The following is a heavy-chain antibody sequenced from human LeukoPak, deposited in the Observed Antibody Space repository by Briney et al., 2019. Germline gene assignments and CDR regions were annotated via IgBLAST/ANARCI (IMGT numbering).Heavy chain of an antibody. Sequence: GASVKVSCKASGYTFTSYDINWVRQATGQGLEWIGWMNPNSGNTGYAQKFQGRVTITRNTSISTAYMELSSLRSEDTAVYYCARGRRWLQLLFDYWGQGTLVTVSS. D-gene: IGHD5-24*01. CDR3: ARGRRWLQLLFDY. CDR2: MNPNSGNT. J-gene: IGHJ4*02. CDR1: GYTFTSYD. V-gene: IGHV1-8*03.